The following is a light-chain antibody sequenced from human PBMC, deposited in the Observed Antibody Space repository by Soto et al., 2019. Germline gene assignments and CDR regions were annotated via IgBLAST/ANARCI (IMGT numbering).Light chain of an antibody. V-gene: IGKV1-9*01. J-gene: IGKJ1*01. Sequence: IQLTQSPSSLSASVGDRVTITCRASPAIASFLAWYQQKPGTAPQLLIYGASTWQSGVPARFSGSRSGTDYTLTIASLQPEDVATYYCQQLNGSPWTFGQGTKVEIK. CDR1: PAIASF. CDR3: QQLNGSPWT. CDR2: GAS.